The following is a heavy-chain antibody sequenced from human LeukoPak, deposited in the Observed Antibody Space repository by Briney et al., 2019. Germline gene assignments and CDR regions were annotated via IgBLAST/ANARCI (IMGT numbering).Heavy chain of an antibody. Sequence: ASVKVSCKGSGYTFSSYDINWVRQATGQGLEWMGWMNPSTGNTGYAQKFQGRVTMTEDTSTDTAYMELSSLRSEDTAVYYCATAKEYSGWSQQIDYWGQGTLVTVSS. D-gene: IGHD6-19*01. V-gene: IGHV1-8*01. J-gene: IGHJ4*02. CDR3: ATAKEYSGWSQQIDY. CDR2: MNPSTGNT. CDR1: GYTFSSYD.